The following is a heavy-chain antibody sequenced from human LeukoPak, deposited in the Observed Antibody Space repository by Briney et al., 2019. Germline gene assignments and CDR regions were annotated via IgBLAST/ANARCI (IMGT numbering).Heavy chain of an antibody. V-gene: IGHV3-48*03. Sequence: GGSLRLSCAASGFIFSSYEMNWVRQAPGKGPEWVSYISDSGGTIYYADSVKGRFTISRDNSKNTLYLQMNSLRAEDTAVYYCAKVMEWMARGHDASDIWGQGTMVTVSS. D-gene: IGHD3-3*01. CDR1: GFIFSSYE. CDR2: ISDSGGTI. CDR3: AKVMEWMARGHDASDI. J-gene: IGHJ3*02.